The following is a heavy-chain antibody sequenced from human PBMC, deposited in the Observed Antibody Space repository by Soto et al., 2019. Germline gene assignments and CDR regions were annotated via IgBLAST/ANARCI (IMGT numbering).Heavy chain of an antibody. CDR1: GFTVSSNY. D-gene: IGHD3-9*01. V-gene: IGHV3-53*01. CDR2: IYSGGDT. CDR3: ARGTSGYSP. J-gene: IGHJ5*02. Sequence: PVGALSLSYAASGFTVSSNYLNWVRQAPGKGLEWVSMIYSGGDTYYADSVKGRFTISRDNFKNTLYLQMNSLRAEDTAVYYCARGTSGYSPWGQGTLVTVTS.